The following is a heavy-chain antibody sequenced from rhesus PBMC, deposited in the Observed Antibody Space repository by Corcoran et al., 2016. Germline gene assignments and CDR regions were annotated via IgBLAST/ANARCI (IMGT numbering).Heavy chain of an antibody. CDR1: GASISSKY. CDR3: ARHRGGSWTHQFDY. J-gene: IGHJ4*01. V-gene: IGHV4S2*01. Sequence: QVQLQESGPGLVKPSETLPLTCAVSGASISSKYWSWIRQAPGKGLEWIGRIYGSGGSTDYNPSLKSRVTISIDTSKNQFSLKLSSVTAADTAVYYCARHRGGSWTHQFDYWGQGVLVTVSS. D-gene: IGHD3-16*01. CDR2: IYGSGGST.